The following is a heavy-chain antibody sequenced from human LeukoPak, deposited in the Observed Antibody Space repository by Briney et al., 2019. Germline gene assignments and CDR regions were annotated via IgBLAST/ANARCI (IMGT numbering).Heavy chain of an antibody. D-gene: IGHD3-10*01. J-gene: IGHJ4*02. Sequence: GSSLRLSCAASRFTFSSYAMHWVRQAAGKGLEWVAVISYDGSNKYYADSVKGRFTISRDTSKNTLYLQMNSLRAEDTAVYYCARGSWRLVRGAASFESWGQGTLVTVSS. CDR2: ISYDGSNK. V-gene: IGHV3-30-3*01. CDR3: ARGSWRLVRGAASFES. CDR1: RFTFSSYA.